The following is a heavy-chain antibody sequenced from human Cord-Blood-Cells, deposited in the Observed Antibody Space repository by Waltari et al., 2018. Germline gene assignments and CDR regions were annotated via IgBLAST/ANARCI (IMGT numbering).Heavy chain of an antibody. Sequence: QVQLVQSGAEVKKPGASVKVSCKASGYTFTGYYMHWVRQAPGQGLEWMGWINPNSGGTNYAQKFQGRVTMTRDTSISTAYMELSRLRSDDTAVYYCAEGTMDRGVIPKDWFDPWGQGTLVTVSS. V-gene: IGHV1-2*02. D-gene: IGHD3-10*01. J-gene: IGHJ5*02. CDR3: AEGTMDRGVIPKDWFDP. CDR1: GYTFTGYY. CDR2: INPNSGGT.